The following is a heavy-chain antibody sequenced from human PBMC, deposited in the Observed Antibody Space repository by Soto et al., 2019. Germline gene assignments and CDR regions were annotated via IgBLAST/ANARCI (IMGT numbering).Heavy chain of an antibody. CDR1: GFIFSSYG. CDR2: IWYDGSNK. Sequence: GGSLRVSCAASGFIFSSYGMHWGRQAPGKGLEWVAVIWYDGSNKYYADSVKGRFTISRDNSKNTLYLQMNSLRAEDTAVYYCARAVLDSSSPFDYWGQGTLVTVSS. CDR3: ARAVLDSSSPFDY. V-gene: IGHV3-33*01. J-gene: IGHJ4*02. D-gene: IGHD6-6*01.